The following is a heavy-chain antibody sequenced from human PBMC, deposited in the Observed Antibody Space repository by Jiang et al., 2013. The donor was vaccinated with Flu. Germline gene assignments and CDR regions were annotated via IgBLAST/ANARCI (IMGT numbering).Heavy chain of an antibody. CDR1: GYTFTTYS. Sequence: SGAEVKKPGASVKVSCKASGYTFTTYSMHWVRQAPGQSLEWMGWINAGNGNTKYSQKFQDRVTITRDTSASTAYMELSSLTSEDTAVYYCARDSLNPYGSRSQHLTYWGQGTLGHRLL. CDR3: ARDSLNPYGSRSQHLTY. J-gene: IGHJ4*02. D-gene: IGHD3-10*01. CDR2: INAGNGNT. V-gene: IGHV1-3*01.